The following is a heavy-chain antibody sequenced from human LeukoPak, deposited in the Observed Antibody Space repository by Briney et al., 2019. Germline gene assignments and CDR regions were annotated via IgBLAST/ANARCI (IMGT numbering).Heavy chain of an antibody. CDR3: ARDVDMAAAGNFDY. CDR1: GGTFSSYA. CDR2: IIPIFGTA. V-gene: IGHV1-69*01. D-gene: IGHD6-13*01. J-gene: IGHJ4*02. Sequence: SVKVSRKASGGTFSSYAISWVRQAPGQGLEWMGGIIPIFGTANYAQKFQGRVTITADESTSTAYMELSSLRSEDTAVYYCARDVDMAAAGNFDYWGQGTLVTVSS.